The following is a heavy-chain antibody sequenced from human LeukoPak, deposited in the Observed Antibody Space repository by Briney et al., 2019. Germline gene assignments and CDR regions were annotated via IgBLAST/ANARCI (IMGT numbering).Heavy chain of an antibody. J-gene: IGHJ4*02. CDR3: ARQVYSSSWSYCFEY. CDR2: IHYSGST. V-gene: IGHV4-61*08. CDR1: GGSISSGGYY. D-gene: IGHD6-13*01. Sequence: PSETLSLTCTVSGGSISSGGYYWSRIRQPPGRGLEWIGSIHYSGSTSYNSSLKSRVTMSIDASKNQFSLKLSSVTPADTAVYYCARQVYSSSWSYCFEYWGQGILVTVSS.